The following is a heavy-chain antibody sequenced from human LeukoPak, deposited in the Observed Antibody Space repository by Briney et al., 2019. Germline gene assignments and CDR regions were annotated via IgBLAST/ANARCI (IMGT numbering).Heavy chain of an antibody. CDR3: ASHAALSWRQLRTGVDY. J-gene: IGHJ4*02. Sequence: PSETLSLTCAVYGGSFSGYYWSWIRQPPGKGLEWIGEINHSGSTNYNPSLKSRVTISVDTSKNQFSLKLSSVTAADTAVYYCASHAALSWRQLRTGVDYWGQGTLVTVSS. CDR2: INHSGST. V-gene: IGHV4-34*01. CDR1: GGSFSGYY. D-gene: IGHD1-14*01.